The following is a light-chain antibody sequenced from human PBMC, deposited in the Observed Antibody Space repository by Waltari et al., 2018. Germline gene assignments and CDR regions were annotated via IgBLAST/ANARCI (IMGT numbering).Light chain of an antibody. CDR3: QQSYSTPMYT. V-gene: IGKV1-39*01. CDR2: AAS. J-gene: IGKJ2*01. CDR1: QNINNY. Sequence: DIQLTQSPSSLSASVGDRVTITCRASQNINNYLNWYQHKPGRAPKLLIYAASSLQSGVPSRFSGSGSGTDVTLTISSLQPEDFATYYCQQSYSTPMYTFGQGTKLEIK.